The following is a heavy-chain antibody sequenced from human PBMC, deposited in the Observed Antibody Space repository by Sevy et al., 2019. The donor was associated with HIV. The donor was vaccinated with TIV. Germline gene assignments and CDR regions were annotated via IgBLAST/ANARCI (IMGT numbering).Heavy chain of an antibody. Sequence: LLQLRETLSLTCAVYGGSFSGYYWNWIRQSPGKGLEWIGEINHSGSTHYNPSLKSRVTISVDTSKNQFSLRLNSVTAADTAVYYCARAPPVVVVPGAPSWFDPWGQGTLVTVSS. J-gene: IGHJ5*02. V-gene: IGHV4-34*01. D-gene: IGHD2-2*01. CDR3: ARAPPVVVVPGAPSWFDP. CDR1: GGSFSGYY. CDR2: INHSGST.